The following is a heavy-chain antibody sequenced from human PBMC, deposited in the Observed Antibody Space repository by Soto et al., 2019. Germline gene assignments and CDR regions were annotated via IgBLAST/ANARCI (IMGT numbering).Heavy chain of an antibody. Sequence: AVKVSCKDSGGTFSTYAISWVRQAPGQGLEWMGGIIPISGTANYAQKFQGRVTITADESTSTAYMELTRLKSEDTAGSNCTRSYYYDSSCTDSRDRYYYYYYGMDVRGQGTTVSVSS. CDR2: IIPISGTA. CDR3: TRSYYYDSSCTDSRDRYYYYYYGMDV. J-gene: IGHJ6*02. V-gene: IGHV1-69*13. D-gene: IGHD3-22*01. CDR1: GGTFSTYA.